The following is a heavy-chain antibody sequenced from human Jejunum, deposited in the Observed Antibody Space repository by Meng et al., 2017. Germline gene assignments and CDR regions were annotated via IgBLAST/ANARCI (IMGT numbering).Heavy chain of an antibody. CDR1: GFTFSDHY. J-gene: IGHJ6*02. Sequence: GGSLRLSCAASGFTFSDHYMDWVRQAPGKGLEWVGRGRNKANSYTTEYAASVRGRFTISRDDSQNSLYLQMNSLKTEDTAVYYCTRGGVAANSYYSPMDVWGQGTTVTVSS. CDR2: GRNKANSYTT. D-gene: IGHD1-26*01. V-gene: IGHV3-72*01. CDR3: TRGGVAANSYYSPMDV.